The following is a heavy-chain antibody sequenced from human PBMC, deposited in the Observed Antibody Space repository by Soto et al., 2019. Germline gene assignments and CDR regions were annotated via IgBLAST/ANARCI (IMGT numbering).Heavy chain of an antibody. Sequence: SQTLSLTCAITGDSVSSNSAGWSWVRQSPSRGLEWLGRTYYRSKWYYEYAVSVRSQITINPDTSKNQYSLQLNSVTPEDTAVYFCARGEQYSGRIFDYWGQGTLVTVSS. CDR3: ARGEQYSGRIFDY. D-gene: IGHD1-26*01. CDR2: TYYRSKWYY. CDR1: GDSVSSNSAG. J-gene: IGHJ4*01. V-gene: IGHV6-1*01.